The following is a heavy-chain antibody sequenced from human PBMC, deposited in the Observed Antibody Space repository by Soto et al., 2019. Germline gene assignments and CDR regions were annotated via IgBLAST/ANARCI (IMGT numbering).Heavy chain of an antibody. CDR2: ISGSSSYT. CDR1: GFTFSDYY. J-gene: IGHJ5*02. D-gene: IGHD3-10*01. V-gene: IGHV3-11*05. CDR3: ARDAVYGSGSNWFDP. Sequence: QVQLVESGGGLVKPGGSLRLSCAASGFTFSDYYMSWIRQAPGKGLEWISYISGSSSYTNYADSVKGRFTISRDNAKNSLYLQMNSLRAEYTAVYYCARDAVYGSGSNWFDPWGQGTLVTVSS.